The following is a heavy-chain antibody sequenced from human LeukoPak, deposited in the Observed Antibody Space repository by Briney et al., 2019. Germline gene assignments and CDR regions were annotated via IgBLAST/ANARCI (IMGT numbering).Heavy chain of an antibody. J-gene: IGHJ4*02. CDR1: GFTSDDYT. V-gene: IGHV3-43*01. CDR2: ISWDGGST. D-gene: IGHD3-22*01. Sequence: GGSLRLSCAASGFTSDDYTMHWVRQAPGKGLEWVSLISWDGGSTYYADSVKGRFTISRDNSKNSLYLQMNSLRTEDTALYYCAKEDYYDSSGYYQRSPFFDYWGQGTLVTVSS. CDR3: AKEDYYDSSGYYQRSPFFDY.